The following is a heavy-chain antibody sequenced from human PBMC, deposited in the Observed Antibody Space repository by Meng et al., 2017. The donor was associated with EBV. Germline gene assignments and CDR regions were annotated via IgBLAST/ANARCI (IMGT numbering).Heavy chain of an antibody. CDR2: IRSKAKSYAT. Sequence: VQLVEAGGGLAQPRGALKLSCAASGFTFSCSAMHWVRQASGQGLEWVGRIRSKAKSYATAYAASVKGRFTISRDDSKNTAYLQMNSLKTEDTAVYYCTRMSSPLDYWGQGTLVTVSS. D-gene: IGHD2-2*01. CDR1: GFTFSCSA. CDR3: TRMSSPLDY. J-gene: IGHJ4*02. V-gene: IGHV3-73*02.